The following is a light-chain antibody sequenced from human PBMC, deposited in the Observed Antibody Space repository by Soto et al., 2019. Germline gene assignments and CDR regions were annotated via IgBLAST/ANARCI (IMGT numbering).Light chain of an antibody. CDR3: CSYAGSYTWV. J-gene: IGLJ3*02. CDR1: SSDVGDYNY. Sequence: QSALTQPRSVSGSPGQSVTISCTGTSSDVGDYNYVSWYQQHPGNAPKLLIYAVNMRPSGVPDRFSGSKSGNTASLTISGLQAEDEADYSCCSYAGSYTWVLGGGTKLTVL. V-gene: IGLV2-11*01. CDR2: AVN.